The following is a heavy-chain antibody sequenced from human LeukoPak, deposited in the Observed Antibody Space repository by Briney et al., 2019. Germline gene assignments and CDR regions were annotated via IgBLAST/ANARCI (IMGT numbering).Heavy chain of an antibody. CDR3: TTVMTVKLLGVDY. CDR1: GFTFSSYS. D-gene: IGHD1-26*01. CDR2: ISSSSSYI. J-gene: IGHJ4*02. V-gene: IGHV3-21*03. Sequence: PGGSLRLSCAASGFTFSSYSMNWVRQAPGKGLEWVSSISSSSSYIYYADSVKGRFTISRDNAKNSLYLQMNSLKTEDTAVYYCTTVMTVKLLGVDYWGQGTLVTVSS.